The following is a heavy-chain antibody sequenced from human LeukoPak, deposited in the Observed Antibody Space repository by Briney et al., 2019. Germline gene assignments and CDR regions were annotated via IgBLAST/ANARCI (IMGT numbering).Heavy chain of an antibody. CDR3: ARDIGAHYYYDSSGYLDY. V-gene: IGHV3-7*01. Sequence: GGSLRLSCAASGFTFSSYWMSWVRQAPGKGLEWVANIKQDGSEKYYVDSVKGRFTISRDNAKNSLYLQMNSLRAEDTAVYYCARDIGAHYYYDSSGYLDYWGQGTLVTVSS. CDR2: IKQDGSEK. CDR1: GFTFSSYW. D-gene: IGHD3-22*01. J-gene: IGHJ4*02.